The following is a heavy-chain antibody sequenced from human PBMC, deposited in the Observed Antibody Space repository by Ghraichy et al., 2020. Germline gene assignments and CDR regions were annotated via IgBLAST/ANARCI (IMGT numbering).Heavy chain of an antibody. V-gene: IGHV1-69*13. Sequence: SVKVSCKASGGTFSSYAISWVRQAPGQGLEWMGGIIPIFGTANYAQKFQGRVTITADESTSTAYMELSSLRSEDTAVYYCARIMHCSGGSCYRGYNWFDPWGQGTLVTVSS. CDR1: GGTFSSYA. D-gene: IGHD2-15*01. J-gene: IGHJ5*02. CDR3: ARIMHCSGGSCYRGYNWFDP. CDR2: IIPIFGTA.